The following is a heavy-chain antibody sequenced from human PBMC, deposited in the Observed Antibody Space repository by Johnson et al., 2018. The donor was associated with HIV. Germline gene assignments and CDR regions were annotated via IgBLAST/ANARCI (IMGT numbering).Heavy chain of an antibody. Sequence: VHLVESGGGLVQPGGSLRLSCAASAFTFSSFAMSWVRQAPGKGLEWVSGISGAGGSRNYTDSVKGRFTISRDNSKNTLYLQMNSLRAEDTAVYYCARDRGAARDAFDIWGQGTMVIVSA. V-gene: IGHV3-23*04. CDR2: ISGAGGSR. CDR3: ARDRGAARDAFDI. D-gene: IGHD6-6*01. CDR1: AFTFSSFA. J-gene: IGHJ3*02.